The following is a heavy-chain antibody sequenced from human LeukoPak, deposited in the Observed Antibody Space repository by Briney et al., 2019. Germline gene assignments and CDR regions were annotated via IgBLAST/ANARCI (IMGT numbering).Heavy chain of an antibody. CDR3: ARDSVQFGELIWFDP. Sequence: SETLSLTCTVSGYSISSGYYWGWIRQPPGKGLEWIGSIYHSGSTYYNPSLKSRVTISVDTSKNQFSLKLSSVTAADTAVYYCARDSVQFGELIWFDPWGQGTLVTVSS. D-gene: IGHD3-10*01. V-gene: IGHV4-38-2*02. CDR1: GYSISSGYY. CDR2: IYHSGST. J-gene: IGHJ5*02.